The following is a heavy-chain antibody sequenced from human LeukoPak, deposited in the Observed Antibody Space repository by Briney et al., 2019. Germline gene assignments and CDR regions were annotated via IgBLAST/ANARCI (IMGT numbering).Heavy chain of an antibody. Sequence: SETLSLTCTVSGGSISSSSYYWSWIRQPPGKGLEWIGYIYYSGSTNYNPSLKSRVTISVDTSKNQFSLKLSSVTAADTAVYYCARAPHDFWSGYYAFDIWGQGTMVTVSS. CDR1: GGSISSSSYY. V-gene: IGHV4-61*01. J-gene: IGHJ3*02. CDR3: ARAPHDFWSGYYAFDI. CDR2: IYYSGST. D-gene: IGHD3-3*01.